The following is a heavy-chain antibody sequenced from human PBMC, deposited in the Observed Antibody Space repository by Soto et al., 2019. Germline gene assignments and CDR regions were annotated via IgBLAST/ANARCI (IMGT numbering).Heavy chain of an antibody. CDR2: ISTTADSI. Sequence: LKISCAGSGFTFSSYEMNWVRQAPGKGLEWVSYISTTADSIHYADSVRGRFTISRDNAKNSLYLQMNSLRAEDTAIYYCARNSGDNEVYWGQGTLVTVSS. D-gene: IGHD4-17*01. V-gene: IGHV3-48*03. J-gene: IGHJ4*02. CDR3: ARNSGDNEVY. CDR1: GFTFSSYE.